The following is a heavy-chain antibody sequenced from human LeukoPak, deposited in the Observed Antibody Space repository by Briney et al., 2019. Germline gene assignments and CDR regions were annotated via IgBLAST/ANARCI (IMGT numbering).Heavy chain of an antibody. Sequence: SETLSLTCAVFGVSFSDYYWSWIRQSPEKGLEWIGEVSPGGYTTYNPSLRSRVIISEDTSENQLSLNVTSVTAADTALYYCARIRCGRGQARCYNHWAQGSLVTVSS. J-gene: IGHJ5*02. V-gene: IGHV4-34*01. CDR1: GVSFSDYY. CDR2: VSPGGYT. D-gene: IGHD2-21*01. CDR3: ARIRCGRGQARCYNH.